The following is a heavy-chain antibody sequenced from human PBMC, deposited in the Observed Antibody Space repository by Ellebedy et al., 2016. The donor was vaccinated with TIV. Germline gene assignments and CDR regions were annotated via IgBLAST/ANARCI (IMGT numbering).Heavy chain of an antibody. D-gene: IGHD4-23*01. CDR2: INPNSGGT. CDR3: ATDGVGNSFDI. V-gene: IGHV1-2*02. CDR1: GYTFTGYY. J-gene: IGHJ3*02. Sequence: ASVKVSCKASGYTFTGYYMHWVRQAPGQGLEWMGWINPNSGGTNYVQKFQGRVLMTRDTSISTAYMELSRLRSDDTAVYYCATDGVGNSFDIWGQGTMVTVSS.